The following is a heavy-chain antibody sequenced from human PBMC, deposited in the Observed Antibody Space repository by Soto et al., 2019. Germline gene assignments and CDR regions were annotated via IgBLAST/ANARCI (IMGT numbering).Heavy chain of an antibody. CDR1: GYTFTAYA. CDR2: INAGNGDT. Sequence: ASVKVSCRASGYTFTAYALHWVRQAPGHRLEWMGWINAGNGDTKYSQKFQDRVTINRDTSASTVYMEMSSLRSEDTTVYYCVRDVSSSIDCRGQGTPVTVSS. CDR3: VRDVSSSIDC. J-gene: IGHJ4*02. V-gene: IGHV1-3*01. D-gene: IGHD2-2*01.